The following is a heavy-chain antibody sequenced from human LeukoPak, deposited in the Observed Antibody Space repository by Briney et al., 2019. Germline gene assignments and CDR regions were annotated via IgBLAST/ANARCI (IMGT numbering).Heavy chain of an antibody. V-gene: IGHV3-49*04. Sequence: GGSLRLSCTTSGFTFGEYAMSWVRQAPGKGLEWVGFLRSNTYGGTTEYATSVTGRFTLSRDDSKSIAYLQMNSLKTEDTGVYYCARGGRFAGLFDFWGQGTLVTVSS. CDR3: ARGGRFAGLFDF. J-gene: IGHJ4*02. D-gene: IGHD3-3*01. CDR2: LRSNTYGGTT. CDR1: GFTFGEYA.